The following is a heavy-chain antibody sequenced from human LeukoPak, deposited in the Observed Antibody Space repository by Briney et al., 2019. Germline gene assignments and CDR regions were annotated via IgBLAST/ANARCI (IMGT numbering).Heavy chain of an antibody. V-gene: IGHV3-30*02. CDR1: GFTFSSYG. Sequence: GGSLRLSCAASGFTFSSYGMHWVRQAPGKGLEGVAFISYEGSNKYYSDSVKGRFTISKDNSKNTLYLQMNSLRSDDAAVYYCEKDRRMQQLVGVGFCGQGTLVTVSS. D-gene: IGHD6-13*01. CDR2: ISYEGSNK. J-gene: IGHJ4*02. CDR3: EKDRRMQQLVGVGF.